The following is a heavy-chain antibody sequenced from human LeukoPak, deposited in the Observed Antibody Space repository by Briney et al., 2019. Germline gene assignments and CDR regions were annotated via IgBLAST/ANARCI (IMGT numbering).Heavy chain of an antibody. Sequence: WETLSLTCTVSGGSISSYYWSWIRQPPGKGLEWIGYIYYSGSTNYNPSLKSRVTISVDTSKNQFSLKLSSVTAADTAVYYCARHWAGDTAMVYYFDYWGQGTLVTVSS. V-gene: IGHV4-59*08. D-gene: IGHD5-18*01. CDR1: GGSISSYY. J-gene: IGHJ4*02. CDR3: ARHWAGDTAMVYYFDY. CDR2: IYYSGST.